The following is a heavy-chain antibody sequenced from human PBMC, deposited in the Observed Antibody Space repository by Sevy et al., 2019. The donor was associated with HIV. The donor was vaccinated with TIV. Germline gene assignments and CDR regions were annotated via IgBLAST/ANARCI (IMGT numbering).Heavy chain of an antibody. CDR3: ARRIVGGTRFFDY. CDR2: INHDGGEK. CDR1: GFNFSNYW. V-gene: IGHV3-7*03. D-gene: IGHD1-26*01. Sequence: GGSLRLSCTISGFNFSNYWMTWVRQAPGKGLEWVASINHDGGEKYDMESMRGRFIISRDNAKRSLDLQMNSLRAEDTAIYYCARRIVGGTRFFDYWGQGTLVTVSS. J-gene: IGHJ4*02.